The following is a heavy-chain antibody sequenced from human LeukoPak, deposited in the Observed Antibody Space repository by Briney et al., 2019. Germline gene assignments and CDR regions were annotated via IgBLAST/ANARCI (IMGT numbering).Heavy chain of an antibody. CDR2: ISAYNGNT. V-gene: IGHV1-18*01. CDR3: ARDIGLVRGVIITGAFDI. Sequence: GASVKVSCKASGYTFTSYGISWVRQAPGQGLEWMGWISAYNGNTNYAQKLQGRVTMTTDTSTSTAYMELRSLRSDDTAVYYCARDIGLVRGVIITGAFDIWGQGTMVTVSS. CDR1: GYTFTSYG. D-gene: IGHD3-10*01. J-gene: IGHJ3*02.